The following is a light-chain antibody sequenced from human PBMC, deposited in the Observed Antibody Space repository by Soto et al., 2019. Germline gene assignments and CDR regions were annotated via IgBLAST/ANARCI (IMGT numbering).Light chain of an antibody. J-gene: IGLJ1*01. CDR3: SSYAGSNNLGV. V-gene: IGLV2-8*01. Sequence: QSALTQPPSASGSPGQSVTISCTGTSSDIGYYKYVSWYQQHPGKAPKLIIYEVIKRPSGVPDRFSGSKSDNTASLTVSGLQAEDEADYYCSSYAGSNNLGVFGTGTKLTVL. CDR1: SSDIGYYKY. CDR2: EVI.